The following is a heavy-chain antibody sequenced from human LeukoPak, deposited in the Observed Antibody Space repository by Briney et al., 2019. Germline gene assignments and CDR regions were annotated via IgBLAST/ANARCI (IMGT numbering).Heavy chain of an antibody. J-gene: IGHJ6*02. CDR2: ISISTTI. Sequence: GGSLRLSCAASGFTFSNHAMNWVRQAPGKGLEWVSYISISTTIYYADSVKCRFTISRDNAKNSLYLQLNSLRAEDTAVYYCARADALYGMDVWGQGTTVTVSS. CDR3: ARADALYGMDV. V-gene: IGHV3-69-1*01. CDR1: GFTFSNHA.